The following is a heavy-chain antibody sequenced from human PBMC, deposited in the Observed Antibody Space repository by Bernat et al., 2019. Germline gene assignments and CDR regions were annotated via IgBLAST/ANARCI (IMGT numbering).Heavy chain of an antibody. V-gene: IGHV1-69*02. CDR1: GGTFGTST. Sequence: QDQLVQSGADVKKPGSSVKVSCKASGGTFGTSTITWVRQAPGQGLEWMGGILPMFDMAHYAQRFQGRVVITAAKSTGTAYMELSSLTSEDTAIYYCAKLLERRGRPYAMDVWGQGTTVTVSS. CDR3: AKLLERRGRPYAMDV. D-gene: IGHD1-1*01. CDR2: ILPMFDMA. J-gene: IGHJ6*02.